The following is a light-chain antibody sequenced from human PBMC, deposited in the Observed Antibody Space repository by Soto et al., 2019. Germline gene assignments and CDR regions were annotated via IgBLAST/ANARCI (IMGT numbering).Light chain of an antibody. CDR1: QSVSSSY. V-gene: IGKV3-20*01. Sequence: EIVLTQSPGTLSLSPGERATLSCRASQSVSSSYLAWYQQKPGQAPRLLIYGASSRATGIPDRFSGSGSGTDFHLTISRLEPEDFAVYYCPQYGSSPGTFGQGTKVEIK. J-gene: IGKJ1*01. CDR2: GAS. CDR3: PQYGSSPGT.